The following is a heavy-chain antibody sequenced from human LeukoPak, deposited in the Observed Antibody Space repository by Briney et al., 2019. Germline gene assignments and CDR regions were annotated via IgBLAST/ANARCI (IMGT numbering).Heavy chain of an antibody. CDR3: AREIVGATGIYYFDY. J-gene: IGHJ4*02. CDR2: IYPSGST. V-gene: IGHV4-4*07. D-gene: IGHD1-26*01. Sequence: SETLSLTCTVSGGSISSYYWTWIRQPAGKGLEWIGRIYPSGSTNYNPSLKSRVTMSVDTSKNQFSLKLSSVTAADTAVYYCAREIVGATGIYYFDYWGQGTLVTVSS. CDR1: GGSISSYY.